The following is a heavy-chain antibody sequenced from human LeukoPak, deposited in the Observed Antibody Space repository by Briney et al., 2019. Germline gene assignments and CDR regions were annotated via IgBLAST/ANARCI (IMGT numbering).Heavy chain of an antibody. CDR1: GYTFTGYY. D-gene: IGHD3-22*01. J-gene: IGHJ3*02. Sequence: ASVKVSCKASGYTFTGYYIHWVRQAPGQGLEWMGWINPNSGDTNYAQKFQGRVTMTRDTSISTAYMDLSRLRSDDTAVYYCASTYYYDSSKMAFDIWGQGTMVTVSS. V-gene: IGHV1-2*02. CDR2: INPNSGDT. CDR3: ASTYYYDSSKMAFDI.